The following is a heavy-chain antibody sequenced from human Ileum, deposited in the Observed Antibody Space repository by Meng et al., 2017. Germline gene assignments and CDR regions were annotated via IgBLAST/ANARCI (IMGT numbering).Heavy chain of an antibody. CDR1: RFTFSSYA. CDR3: AKDEWERFDY. D-gene: IGHD1-26*01. J-gene: IGHJ4*02. Sequence: GESLKISCAASRFTFSSYAMSWVRQAPGKGLEWVSTISGSGDSAYYADSVKGRFTISRDNSKNTLYLQMNSLRAEDTAVYYCAKDEWERFDYWGQGTLVTVSS. V-gene: IGHV3-23*01. CDR2: ISGSGDSA.